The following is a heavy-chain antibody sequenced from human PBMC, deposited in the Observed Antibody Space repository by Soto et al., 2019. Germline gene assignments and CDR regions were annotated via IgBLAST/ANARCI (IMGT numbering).Heavy chain of an antibody. J-gene: IGHJ6*02. D-gene: IGHD3-22*01. CDR1: GFTFSSYA. Sequence: GGSLRLSCAASGFTFSSYAMSWVRQAPGKGLEWVSAISGSGGSTYYADSVKGRFTISRDNSKNTLYLQMNSLRAEDTAVYYCAKDRLYDSSGYYYPTAYYYYGMDVWGQGTTVTVSS. CDR3: AKDRLYDSSGYYYPTAYYYYGMDV. CDR2: ISGSGGST. V-gene: IGHV3-23*01.